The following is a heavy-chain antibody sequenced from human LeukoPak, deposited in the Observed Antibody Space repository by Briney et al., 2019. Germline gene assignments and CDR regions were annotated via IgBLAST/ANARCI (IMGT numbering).Heavy chain of an antibody. J-gene: IGHJ4*02. V-gene: IGHV3-7*01. CDR3: ASTDDVAAGPN. Sequence: GGSLRLSCAASGFIFSNDWMTWVRQAPGKGLEWVANINQNGGVTFYADPVKGRFTISRDNAKNSLYLQMNTLSVEDTAVYYCASTDDVAAGPNWGQGTLVTVSS. D-gene: IGHD6-25*01. CDR2: INQNGGVT. CDR1: GFIFSNDW.